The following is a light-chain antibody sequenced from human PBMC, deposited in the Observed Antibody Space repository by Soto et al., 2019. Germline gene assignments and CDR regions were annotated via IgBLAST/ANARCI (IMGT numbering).Light chain of an antibody. CDR1: QSVSSSY. V-gene: IGKV3-20*01. CDR3: QQYGSSPLT. Sequence: EIVLTQSPGTLSLSPGERATLSCRASQSVSSSYLAWYQQKPGQAPRLLIYGAYSRATGIQDRFSGSGSGTDFTLTIRRLEPEEFAVYYCQQYGSSPLTFGGGTKV. J-gene: IGKJ4*01. CDR2: GAY.